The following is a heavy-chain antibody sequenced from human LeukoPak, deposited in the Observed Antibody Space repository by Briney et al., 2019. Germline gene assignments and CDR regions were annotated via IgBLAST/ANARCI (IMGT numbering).Heavy chain of an antibody. Sequence: GGSLRLSCAASGFTFSSYAMSWVRQAPGKGLEWVSGISGSGGTKYNADSVKGRFTLSRDNSKNTLYFQINSLRAEDTAVYYCAKAKYSSGWYYGLDVWGQGTTVTVSS. CDR3: AKAKYSSGWYYGLDV. CDR1: GFTFSSYA. CDR2: ISGSGGTK. D-gene: IGHD6-19*01. J-gene: IGHJ6*02. V-gene: IGHV3-23*01.